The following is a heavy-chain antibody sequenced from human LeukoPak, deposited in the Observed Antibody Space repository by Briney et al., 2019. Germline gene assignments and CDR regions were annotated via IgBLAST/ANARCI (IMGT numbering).Heavy chain of an antibody. D-gene: IGHD4-17*01. Sequence: VASVKVSCKASGYTFTSYGISWVRQAPGQGLEWMGWISAYNGNTNYAQKLQGRVTMTTDTSTSTAYMELRSLRSDDTAVYYCARDGPMTTVPTDDAFDIWGQGTMVTVSS. CDR2: ISAYNGNT. CDR1: GYTFTSYG. CDR3: ARDGPMTTVPTDDAFDI. J-gene: IGHJ3*02. V-gene: IGHV1-18*01.